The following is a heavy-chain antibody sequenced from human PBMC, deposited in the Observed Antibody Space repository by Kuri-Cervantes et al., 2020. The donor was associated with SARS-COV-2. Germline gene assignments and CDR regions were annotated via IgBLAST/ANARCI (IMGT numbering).Heavy chain of an antibody. V-gene: IGHV4-31*03. J-gene: IGHJ2*01. D-gene: IGHD3-22*01. Sequence: LRLSCTVSGGSVSSGSYYWSWIRQPPGKGLEWIGYIYYSGNTYYNPSLKSRVSISIDTSKNQFSLQLSSVTAADTAVYYCARDPHYYDTNGQDYPWYFDLWGRGTLVTVSS. CDR3: ARDPHYYDTNGQDYPWYFDL. CDR1: GGSVSSGSYY. CDR2: IYYSGNT.